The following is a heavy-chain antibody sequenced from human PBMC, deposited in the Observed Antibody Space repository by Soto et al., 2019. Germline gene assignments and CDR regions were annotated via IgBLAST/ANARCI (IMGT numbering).Heavy chain of an antibody. CDR2: IDPSDSYT. V-gene: IGHV5-10-1*01. CDR1: GYSFTSYW. Sequence: GESLKISCKGSGYSFTSYWISWVRQMPGKGLEWMGRIDPSDSYTNYSPSFQGHVTISADKSISTAYLQWSSLKASDTAMYYCARGSTMVRGVGPHYFDYWGQGTLVTVSS. D-gene: IGHD3-10*01. J-gene: IGHJ4*02. CDR3: ARGSTMVRGVGPHYFDY.